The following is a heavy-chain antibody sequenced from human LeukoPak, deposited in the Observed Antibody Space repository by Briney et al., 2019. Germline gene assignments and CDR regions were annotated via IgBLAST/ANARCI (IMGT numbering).Heavy chain of an antibody. CDR2: IRSKANSYAT. V-gene: IGHV3-73*01. Sequence: GGSLKLSCAASGFTFSGSAMHWVRQASGKGLEWVGRIRSKANSYATAYAASVKGRFTISRDDSKNTAYLQMNSLKTEDTAVYYCTSLYCSSTSCSPSYGMDVWGQGTTVIVSS. CDR1: GFTFSGSA. D-gene: IGHD2-2*01. CDR3: TSLYCSSTSCSPSYGMDV. J-gene: IGHJ6*02.